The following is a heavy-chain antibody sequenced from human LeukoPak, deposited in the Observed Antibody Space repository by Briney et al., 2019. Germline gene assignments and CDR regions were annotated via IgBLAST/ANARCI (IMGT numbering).Heavy chain of an antibody. Sequence: SVKVSCKASGGTFSSYAISWVRQAPGQGLEWMGGIIPIFGTANYAQKFQGRVTITTDESTSTAYMELSSLRSEDTAVYYGAREAPDSSGYYYAYYWGQGTLVTVSS. D-gene: IGHD3-22*01. CDR3: AREAPDSSGYYYAYY. V-gene: IGHV1-69*05. J-gene: IGHJ4*02. CDR1: GGTFSSYA. CDR2: IIPIFGTA.